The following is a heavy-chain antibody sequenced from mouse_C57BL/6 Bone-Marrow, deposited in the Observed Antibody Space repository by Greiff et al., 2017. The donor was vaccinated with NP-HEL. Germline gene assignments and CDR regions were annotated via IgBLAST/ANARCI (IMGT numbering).Heavy chain of an antibody. CDR1: GYTFTDDY. Sequence: VQLQQSGPELVKPGASVKISCKASGYTFTDDYINWVKQRPGQGLEWIGWIYPGSGNTKYNAKFKGKATLTVDTSSSTAYMQLSSLTSEDAAVYFSARSPYYYGSSYFEDWGQGTTLTVSS. D-gene: IGHD1-1*01. J-gene: IGHJ2*01. CDR2: IYPGSGNT. V-gene: IGHV1-84*01. CDR3: ARSPYYYGSSYFED.